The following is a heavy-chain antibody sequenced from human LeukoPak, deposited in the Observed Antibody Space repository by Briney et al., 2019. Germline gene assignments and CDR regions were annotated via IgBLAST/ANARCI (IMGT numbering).Heavy chain of an antibody. Sequence: PGGSLRLSCAASGFTFSNYDMHWVRQATGKGLEWVSAIETAGETHYAGSVKGRFTISREIAKNSLYLQMNSLRAEDTAVYYCASRSGWRPSDEFDYWGQGTLVTVSS. D-gene: IGHD6-19*01. V-gene: IGHV3-13*04. CDR3: ASRSGWRPSDEFDY. CDR1: GFTFSNYD. CDR2: IETAGET. J-gene: IGHJ4*02.